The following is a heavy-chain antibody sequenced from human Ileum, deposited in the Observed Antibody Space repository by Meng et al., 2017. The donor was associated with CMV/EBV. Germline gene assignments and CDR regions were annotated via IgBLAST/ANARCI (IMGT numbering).Heavy chain of an antibody. CDR3: AREFSSSWYIDY. J-gene: IGHJ4*02. Sequence: GESLKISCAASGFTFSDYYMSWIRQAPGKGLEWVSYISSSGSTIYYADSVKGRFTISRDNAKNSLYLQMNSLRAEDTAVYYCAREFSSSWYIDYWGQGKLVTGAS. D-gene: IGHD6-13*01. CDR2: ISSSGSTI. CDR1: GFTFSDYY. V-gene: IGHV3-11*01.